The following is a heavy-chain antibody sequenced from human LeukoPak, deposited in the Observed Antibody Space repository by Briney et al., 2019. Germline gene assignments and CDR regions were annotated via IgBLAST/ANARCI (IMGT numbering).Heavy chain of an antibody. Sequence: SETLSLTCTVSGGSINSDYWSWVRQPPGKGLEWIGYMYYSGSSTNYNPSLKSRVTISVDRSKNQFSLKLSSVTAADTAVYYCARQGHKLTLVDYYGMDVWGQGTTVTVSS. CDR2: MYYSGSST. V-gene: IGHV4-59*08. CDR3: ARQGHKLTLVDYYGMDV. J-gene: IGHJ6*02. D-gene: IGHD1-26*01. CDR1: GGSINSDY.